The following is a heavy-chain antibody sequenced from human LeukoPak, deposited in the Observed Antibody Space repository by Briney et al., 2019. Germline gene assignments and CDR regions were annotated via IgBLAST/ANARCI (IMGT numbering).Heavy chain of an antibody. Sequence: GESLTLSCAAYASTFSTYYMSCIRQAPGKGLEWDSYISSSGNTIYYADTVKGRFTISRDNAKNSLYLQMNSLRAEDPALHYCARVYYDSSGYYYDGYSFDDWGQGTLVTVYS. V-gene: IGHV3-11*04. CDR1: ASTFSTYY. J-gene: IGHJ4*02. CDR2: ISSSGNTI. D-gene: IGHD3-22*01. CDR3: ARVYYDSSGYYYDGYSFDD.